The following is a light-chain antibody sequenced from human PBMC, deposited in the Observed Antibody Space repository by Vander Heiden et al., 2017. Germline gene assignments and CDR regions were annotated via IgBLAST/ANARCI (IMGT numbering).Light chain of an antibody. CDR1: QSLRHSNGYNY. Sequence: DLVMTQSPLSLPVTPGEPASISCRSSQSLRHSNGYNYLDWYLQKPGQAPRLLIYRGSIRVSGVPDRFSGSGSGTDFTPTITRGEAEDVGVYYCMQSLQPLLFPFGHGTRVDIK. V-gene: IGKV2-28*01. CDR3: MQSLQPLLFP. J-gene: IGKJ3*01. CDR2: RGS.